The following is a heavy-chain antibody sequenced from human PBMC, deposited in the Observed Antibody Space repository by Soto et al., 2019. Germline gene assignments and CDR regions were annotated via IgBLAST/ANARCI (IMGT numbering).Heavy chain of an antibody. CDR1: GGTFSSYA. D-gene: IGHD1-26*01. V-gene: IGHV1-69*13. Sequence: GASVKVSCKASGGTFSSYAISWVRQAPGQGLEWMGGIIPIFGTANYAQKFQGRVTITADESTSTAYMELSSLRSEDTAVYYCASRPPPVGATTPALPLHYWGQGTLVTVSS. J-gene: IGHJ4*02. CDR3: ASRPPPVGATTPALPLHY. CDR2: IIPIFGTA.